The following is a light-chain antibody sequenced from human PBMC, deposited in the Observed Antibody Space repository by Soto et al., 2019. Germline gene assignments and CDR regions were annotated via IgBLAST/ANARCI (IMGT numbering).Light chain of an antibody. Sequence: EIVLTQSPGTLSLSPGERATLSCRASQSVSNNYLAWYQQKPGQAPRLLIYGASNRATGIPDRFSGSGSGTDFTLTISRLETEDSAVYYCQQYGSSGTFGQGTKVDI. J-gene: IGKJ1*01. CDR2: GAS. CDR1: QSVSNNY. CDR3: QQYGSSGT. V-gene: IGKV3-20*01.